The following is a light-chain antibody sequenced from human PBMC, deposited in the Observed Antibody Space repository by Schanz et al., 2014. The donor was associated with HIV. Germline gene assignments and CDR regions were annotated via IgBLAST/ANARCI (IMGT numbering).Light chain of an antibody. J-gene: IGKJ1*01. CDR1: QGIRSY. V-gene: IGKV1-5*03. CDR3: QHGT. CDR2: KAS. Sequence: IQLTQSPSSLSASVGDRVTITCRASQGIRSYLAWYQQKPGKAPKLLIYKASSLESGIPSRFSGSGSGTEFTLTISSLQPDDVATYYCQHGTFGQGTKVEIK.